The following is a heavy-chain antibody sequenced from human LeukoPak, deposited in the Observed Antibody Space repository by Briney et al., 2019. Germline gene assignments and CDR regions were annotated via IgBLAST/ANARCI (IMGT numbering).Heavy chain of an antibody. CDR3: GGLGSGGFGELWGHFDY. Sequence: GESLKISCKSSGYSFSSYWIAWVRQMPGKGLEWMGIIFPGDSDTRYSPSFQGQVTISADKSISTAYLQWSSLKASDTAMYYCGGLGSGGFGELWGHFDYWGQGTLVTVSS. J-gene: IGHJ4*02. CDR2: IFPGDSDT. V-gene: IGHV5-51*01. D-gene: IGHD3-10*01. CDR1: GYSFSSYW.